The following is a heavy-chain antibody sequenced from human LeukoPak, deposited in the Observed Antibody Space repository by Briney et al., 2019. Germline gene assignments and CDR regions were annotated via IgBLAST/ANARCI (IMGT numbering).Heavy chain of an antibody. CDR1: GCTVSSNY. V-gene: IGHV3-53*01. J-gene: IGHJ4*02. Sequence: GGSLRLSCAASGCTVSSNYMSWGRQAPGKGLEWVSVTYTGGNTYYSDSVKGRFTISRDNSENSLYLQMNNLRADYTAVYYCARGIIFDYWGQGTLVTVSS. D-gene: IGHD3-10*01. CDR3: ARGIIFDY. CDR2: TYTGGNT.